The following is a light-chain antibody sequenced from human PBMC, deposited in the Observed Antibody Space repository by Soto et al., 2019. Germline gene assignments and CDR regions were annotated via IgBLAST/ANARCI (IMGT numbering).Light chain of an antibody. CDR3: QQYGALPPT. V-gene: IGKV3-20*01. J-gene: IGKJ4*01. CDR2: GAS. CDR1: QTGSNTY. Sequence: DIVLTQFPGALYLAPGERVTLSCRASQTGSNTYLAWSQQKSGQAPQFLIYGASNRATGIPDRFSGSGDGTDFTLTISRLEPEDVAVYYFQQYGALPPTFGGGTKVEIK.